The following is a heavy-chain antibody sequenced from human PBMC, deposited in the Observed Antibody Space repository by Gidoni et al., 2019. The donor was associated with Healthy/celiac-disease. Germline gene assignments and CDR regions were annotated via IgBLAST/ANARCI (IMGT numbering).Heavy chain of an antibody. CDR1: GFTFSCYA. J-gene: IGHJ6*03. CDR3: AKDPQYYDFWSGYYMRDYYYYMDV. CDR2: ISGIGGST. D-gene: IGHD3-3*01. Sequence: EVQLLESGGGLVQPGGYLRLSCAASGFTFSCYALSLFRQPSGKGLEWCSAISGIGGSTYYADSVKGRFTISRDNSKNTLYLQMNSLRAEDTAVYYCAKDPQYYDFWSGYYMRDYYYYMDVWGKGTTVTVSS. V-gene: IGHV3-23*01.